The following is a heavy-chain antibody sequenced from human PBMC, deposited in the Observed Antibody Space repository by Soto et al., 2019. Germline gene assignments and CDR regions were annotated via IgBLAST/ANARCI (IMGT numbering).Heavy chain of an antibody. CDR1: GFTFSSYG. CDR2: ISYVGSNK. D-gene: IGHD3-10*01. J-gene: IGHJ4*02. CDR3: AKATMRGVIDY. V-gene: IGHV3-30*18. Sequence: GGSLRLSCAASGFTFSSYGMHWVRQAPAKGLEWVAVISYVGSNKYYADSVKGRFTISRDNSKNTLDLQMNSLRAEDTAVYYWAKATMRGVIDYWGQGTLVTVSS.